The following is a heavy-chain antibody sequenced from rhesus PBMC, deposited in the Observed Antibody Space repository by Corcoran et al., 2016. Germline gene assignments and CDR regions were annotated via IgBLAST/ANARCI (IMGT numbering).Heavy chain of an antibody. CDR3: TTDGDRGSWNVYDY. D-gene: IGHD6-25*01. J-gene: IGHJ4*01. CDR2: NKSKGDAGTA. Sequence: EVQRVESGGGLVQPGGSLRLSCAASGFNCSNSWMRWVRQAPGKGIRGVARNKSKGDAGTAEYAASVKCRFTLSRDHSKHTLYLPMNSLKTEDTAVYYCTTDGDRGSWNVYDYWGQGVLVTVSS. V-gene: IGHV3-30*01. CDR1: GFNCSNSW.